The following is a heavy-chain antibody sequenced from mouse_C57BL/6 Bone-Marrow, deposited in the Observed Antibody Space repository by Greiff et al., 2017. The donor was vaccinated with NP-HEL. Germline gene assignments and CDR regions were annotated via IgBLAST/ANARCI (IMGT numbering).Heavy chain of an antibody. CDR2: IYPGSGST. V-gene: IGHV1-55*01. Sequence: QVQLQQPGAELVKPGASVKMSCKASGYTFTSYWITWVKQRPGQGLEWIGDIYPGSGSTNYNEKFKSKATLTVDTSSSTAYMQLSSLTSEDSAVYDCARIPPYYGRSPWFAYWGQGTLVTVSA. J-gene: IGHJ3*01. CDR1: GYTFTSYW. CDR3: ARIPPYYGRSPWFAY. D-gene: IGHD1-1*01.